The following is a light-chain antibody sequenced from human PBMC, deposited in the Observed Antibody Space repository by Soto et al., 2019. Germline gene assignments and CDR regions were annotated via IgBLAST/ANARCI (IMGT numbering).Light chain of an antibody. V-gene: IGLV3-21*02. CDR3: QVWDTSDHVV. CDR2: DDS. J-gene: IGLJ2*01. CDR1: NIGTKS. Sequence: SYELTQSPSLSVAPGLTARITCGGNNIGTKSAHWYQHKAGQAPVLVVYDDSGRPSGIPERFSGSNSGNMATLTITRVEAGDEADYYCQVWDTSDHVVFGGGTKLTVL.